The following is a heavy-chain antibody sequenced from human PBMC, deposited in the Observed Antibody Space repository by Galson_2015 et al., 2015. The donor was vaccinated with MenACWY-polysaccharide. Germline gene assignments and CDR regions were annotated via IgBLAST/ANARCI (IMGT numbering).Heavy chain of an antibody. CDR1: GFTFRTFP. Sequence: SLRLSCAASGFTFRTFPMNWVRQTPRKGLEWVAGISGSGNSAFYADSVRGRFTISRDNSRNTLYLQMNSLRADDTALYYCAKSGGDGVTVFATVPTAPESWGQGTLVTVSS. V-gene: IGHV3-23*01. CDR3: AKSGGDGVTVFATVPTAPES. D-gene: IGHD2-21*01. CDR2: ISGSGNSA. J-gene: IGHJ4*02.